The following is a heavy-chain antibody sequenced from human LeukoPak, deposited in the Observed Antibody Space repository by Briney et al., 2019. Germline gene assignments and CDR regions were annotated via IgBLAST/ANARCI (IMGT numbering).Heavy chain of an antibody. D-gene: IGHD1-26*01. J-gene: IGHJ6*03. CDR3: ATVGASDYYYYYMDV. CDR2: IKKDGSEK. CDR1: GFTFSSYW. Sequence: SGGSLRLSCAASGFTFSSYWMSWVRQAPGKGLEWVANIKKDGSEKYYVDSVKGRFTISRDNAKKSLYLQMNSLRAEDTAVYYCATVGASDYYYYYMDVWGKGTTVTISS. V-gene: IGHV3-7*01.